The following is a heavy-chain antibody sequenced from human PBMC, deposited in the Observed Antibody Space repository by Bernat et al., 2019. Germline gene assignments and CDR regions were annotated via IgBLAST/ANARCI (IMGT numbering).Heavy chain of an antibody. CDR1: GGRLGGPA. V-gene: IGHV3-73*01. Sequence: GGGGGQPGGCRRRAGAASGGRLGGPARPRARQAAGQGLEWVGRRRGKTHTYATADAESVRGRFTITRDDCKDTAYLQMDGLKTEDTAVYYCTRVNWDDDHWGQGTLVTVSS. D-gene: IGHD1-1*01. J-gene: IGHJ5*02. CDR3: TRVNWDDDH. CDR2: RRGKTHTYAT.